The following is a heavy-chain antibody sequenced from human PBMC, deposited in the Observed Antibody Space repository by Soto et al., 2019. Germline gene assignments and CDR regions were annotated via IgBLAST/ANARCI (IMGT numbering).Heavy chain of an antibody. J-gene: IGHJ4*02. D-gene: IGHD3-3*01. V-gene: IGHV3-53*02. CDR1: GFTVSSNY. Sequence: EVQLVETGGGLIQPGGSLRLSCAASGFTVSSNYMSWVRQAPGKGLEWVSVIYSGGSAYYADSVKGRFTISRDNSKNTLYVQMNSLRAEDTAVYYCARGHYDFWSGQGENWGQGTLVTVSS. CDR3: ARGHYDFWSGQGEN. CDR2: IYSGGSA.